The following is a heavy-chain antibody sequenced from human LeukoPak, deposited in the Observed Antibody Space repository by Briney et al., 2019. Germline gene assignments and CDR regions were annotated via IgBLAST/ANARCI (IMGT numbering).Heavy chain of an antibody. CDR1: GFTFSDFS. J-gene: IGHJ3*02. Sequence: PGGSLRLCCAASGFTFSDFSMTWVRQAPGKGLEWVSSIDHAGTNAGTYYADSVKGRFTISRDNSKNTLCLQLNSLRADDTAVYYCAKNWGPLDMRGQGTTVTVSS. CDR3: AKNWGPLDM. CDR2: IDHAGTNAGT. V-gene: IGHV3-23*03. D-gene: IGHD3-16*01.